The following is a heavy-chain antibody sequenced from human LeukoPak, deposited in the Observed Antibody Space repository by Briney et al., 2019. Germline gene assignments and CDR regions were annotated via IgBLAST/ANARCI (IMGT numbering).Heavy chain of an antibody. CDR1: GGSISSGSYY. V-gene: IGHV4-61*02. CDR3: AREYSSSSEVGDYYYYHMEV. Sequence: PSQTLSLTCTVSGGSISSGSYYWSWIRQPAGKGLEWIGRIYTSGSTNYNPSLKSRVTMSVDTSKNQFSLKLSSVTAADTAVYYCAREYSSSSEVGDYYYYHMEVWGKGTTVTVSS. D-gene: IGHD6-6*01. J-gene: IGHJ6*03. CDR2: IYTSGST.